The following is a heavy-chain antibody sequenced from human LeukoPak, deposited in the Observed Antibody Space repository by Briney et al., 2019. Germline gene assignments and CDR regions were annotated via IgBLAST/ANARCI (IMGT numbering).Heavy chain of an antibody. V-gene: IGHV4-39*07. J-gene: IGHJ4*02. CDR2: IYYRGST. CDR3: AKYRGGSGYHFDY. Sequence: SETLSLTCTVSGGSLSSSSYYWGWLRQPPGRGLEWFGTIYYRGSTYYNPSLKRRVTISVDTSKNHFSLRLSSVIAADTAVYYCAKYRGGSGYHFDYWGQGNLVTVSS. CDR1: GGSLSSSSYY. D-gene: IGHD5-12*01.